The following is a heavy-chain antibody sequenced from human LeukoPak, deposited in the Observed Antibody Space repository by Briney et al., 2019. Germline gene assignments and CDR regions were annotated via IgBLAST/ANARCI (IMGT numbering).Heavy chain of an antibody. D-gene: IGHD6-13*01. CDR1: GFTFSNYN. Sequence: PGGSLRLSCASSGFTFSNYNINWVRQAPGRGLEWVSSISSSSSTRYYADSVKGRFTISRDNDKNSLYLQMDSLRAEDTAVYYCARESGYSSSWYWGQGTLVTVSS. V-gene: IGHV3-48*01. J-gene: IGHJ4*02. CDR3: ARESGYSSSWY. CDR2: ISSSSSTR.